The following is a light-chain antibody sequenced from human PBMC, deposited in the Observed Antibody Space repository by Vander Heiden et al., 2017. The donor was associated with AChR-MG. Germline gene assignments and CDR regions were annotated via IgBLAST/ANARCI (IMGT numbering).Light chain of an antibody. CDR3: QQNASSPPWT. CDR1: QRVSTSY. V-gene: IGKV3-20*01. Sequence: EIVLTQSPGTLSLSPGETATLSCRASQRVSTSYLAWYQQKPGQAPRLLISAASNRETGIPDRFSGSGYGTDFTLTISRREPEDFAVYYCQQNASSPPWTFGQGTKVEMK. CDR2: AAS. J-gene: IGKJ1*01.